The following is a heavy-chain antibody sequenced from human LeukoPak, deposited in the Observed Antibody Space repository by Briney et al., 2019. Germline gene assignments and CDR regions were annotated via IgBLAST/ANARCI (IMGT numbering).Heavy chain of an antibody. CDR1: GYTFTGYY. CDR2: INPNSGGT. J-gene: IGHJ6*03. Sequence: ASVKASCKASGYTFTGYYMHWVRQAPGQGLEWMGWINPNSGGTNYAQKFQGRVTMTRDTSISTAYMELSSLRSEDTAVYYCARDNGGTAMAYYYYYYMDVWGKGTTVTISS. V-gene: IGHV1-2*02. D-gene: IGHD5-18*01. CDR3: ARDNGGTAMAYYYYYYMDV.